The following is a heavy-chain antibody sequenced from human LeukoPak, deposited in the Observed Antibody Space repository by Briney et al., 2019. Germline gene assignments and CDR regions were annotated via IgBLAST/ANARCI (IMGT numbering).Heavy chain of an antibody. D-gene: IGHD6-13*01. CDR3: ARVGSSSWAEVYYFDY. V-gene: IGHV3-74*01. CDR2: INIDGSST. J-gene: IGHJ4*02. Sequence: GGSLRLASAAYGFTFSSYWMHWVRQPPGKGLVWVSRINIDGSSTSYADSVKGRFTISRDNAKNTLYLQMNSLRAEDTAVYYCARVGSSSWAEVYYFDYWGQGTLVTVSS. CDR1: GFTFSSYW.